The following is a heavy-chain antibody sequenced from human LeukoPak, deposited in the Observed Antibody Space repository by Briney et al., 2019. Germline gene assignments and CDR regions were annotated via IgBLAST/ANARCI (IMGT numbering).Heavy chain of an antibody. Sequence: GGSLRLSCATSGFTFSDYSMTWVRQAPGEGLEWVSSITSTSSHINYADSVRGRFTISRDNAKNALFLQMTSLTDEDTALYYCARARLGYYDEYFDPWGQGTLVTVSS. V-gene: IGHV3-21*01. CDR1: GFTFSDYS. D-gene: IGHD3-16*01. CDR2: ITSTSSHI. CDR3: ARARLGYYDEYFDP. J-gene: IGHJ5*02.